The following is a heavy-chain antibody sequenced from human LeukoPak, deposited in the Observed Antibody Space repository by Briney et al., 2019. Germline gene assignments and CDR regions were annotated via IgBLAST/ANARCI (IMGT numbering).Heavy chain of an antibody. D-gene: IGHD3-9*01. Sequence: GGSLRLSCAASGFTFSSYSMNWVRQAPGKGLEWVAKMKEDGTDIHYVDSVKGRFTICRDNAKNSLCLQMSSLRAEDTAVYYCARGGARYLDSWGQGTLVTVSS. J-gene: IGHJ5*02. CDR1: GFTFSSYS. V-gene: IGHV3-7*01. CDR2: MKEDGTDI. CDR3: ARGGARYLDS.